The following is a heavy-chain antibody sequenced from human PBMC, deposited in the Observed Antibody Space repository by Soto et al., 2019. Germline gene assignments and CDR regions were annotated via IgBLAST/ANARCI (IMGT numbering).Heavy chain of an antibody. D-gene: IGHD6-19*01. J-gene: IGHJ6*02. CDR3: ARVQGLGTYYYYGMDV. Sequence: QVQLVQSGAEVKKPGSSVKVSCKASGGTFSSYAISWVRQAPGQGLEWMGGIIPIFGTANYAQKFQGRVTITADESTSTADMELSSLRSEDTAVYYCARVQGLGTYYYYGMDVWGQGTTVTVSS. CDR1: GGTFSSYA. V-gene: IGHV1-69*12. CDR2: IIPIFGTA.